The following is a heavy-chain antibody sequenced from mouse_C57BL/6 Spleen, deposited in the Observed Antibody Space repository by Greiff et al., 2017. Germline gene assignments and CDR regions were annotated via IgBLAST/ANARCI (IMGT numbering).Heavy chain of an antibody. CDR3: ARSLITTVGEAYAMDY. J-gene: IGHJ4*01. CDR2: IHPNSGST. Sequence: VKLKQPGAELVKPGASVKLSCKASGYTFTSYWMHWVKQRPGQGLEWIGMIHPNSGSTNYNEKFKSKATLTVDKSSSTAYMQLSSLTSEDSAVYYCARSLITTVGEAYAMDYWGQGTSVTVSS. D-gene: IGHD1-1*01. V-gene: IGHV1-64*01. CDR1: GYTFTSYW.